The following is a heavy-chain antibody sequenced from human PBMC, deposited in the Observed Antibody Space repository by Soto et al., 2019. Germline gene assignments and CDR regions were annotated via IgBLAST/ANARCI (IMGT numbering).Heavy chain of an antibody. V-gene: IGHV4-59*01. CDR3: ARSEGRY. CDR1: GGSISSYY. CDR2: IYYSGST. J-gene: IGHJ4*02. Sequence: SETLSLTCTVSGGSISSYYWSWIRQPPGKGLEWIGYIYYSGSTNYNPSLKSRVTISVDTSKNQFSLKLSSVTAAVTAVYYCARSEGRYWAQGTLVTVSS.